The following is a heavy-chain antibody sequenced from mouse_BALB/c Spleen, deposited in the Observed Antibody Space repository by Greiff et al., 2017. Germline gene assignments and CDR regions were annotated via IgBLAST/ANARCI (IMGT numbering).Heavy chain of an antibody. CDR2: ISSGGSYT. V-gene: IGHV5-9-4*01. CDR1: GFTFRSYA. D-gene: IGHD2-4*01. J-gene: IGHJ4*01. Sequence: EVMLVESGGGLVKPGGSLKLSCAASGFTFRSYAMSWVRQSPEKRLEWVAEISSGGSYTYYPDTVTGRFAISRDNAKNTLYLEMSSLRSEDTAMYYSAREGTMSTTTGYAMDYWGQGTTVTVSS. CDR3: AREGTMSTTTGYAMDY.